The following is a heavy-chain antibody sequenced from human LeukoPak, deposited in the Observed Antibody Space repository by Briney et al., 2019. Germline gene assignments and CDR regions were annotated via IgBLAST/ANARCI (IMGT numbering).Heavy chain of an antibody. Sequence: PGGSLRLSCAASGFTFSSYSMNWVRQAPGEGLEWVSSISSSSSYIYYADSVKGRFTISRDNAKNSLYLQMNSLRAEDTAVYYCARDLRHYYDSSGYFSWGQGTLVTVSS. CDR2: ISSSSSYI. CDR3: ARDLRHYYDSSGYFS. CDR1: GFTFSSYS. J-gene: IGHJ4*02. D-gene: IGHD3-22*01. V-gene: IGHV3-21*01.